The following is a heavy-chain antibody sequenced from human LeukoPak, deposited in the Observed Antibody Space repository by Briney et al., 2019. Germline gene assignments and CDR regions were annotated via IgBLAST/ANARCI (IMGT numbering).Heavy chain of an antibody. Sequence: SETLSLTCTVSGGSISNYYWSWMRQPPGKGLVWIGYFYYSGSTNYNPSLKSRVTISVDTSKNQFSLRLSSVTAADTAVYYCARGNFYRYSFDYWGQGTLVTVSS. CDR2: FYYSGST. J-gene: IGHJ4*02. CDR3: ARGNFYRYSFDY. V-gene: IGHV4-59*01. D-gene: IGHD4-11*01. CDR1: GGSISNYY.